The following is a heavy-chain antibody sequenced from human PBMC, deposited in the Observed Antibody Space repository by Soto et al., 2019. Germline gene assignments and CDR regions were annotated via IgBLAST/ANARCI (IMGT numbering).Heavy chain of an antibody. D-gene: IGHD3-22*01. V-gene: IGHV4-59*12. Sequence: QVQLQESGPGLVKPSETLTLTCNVSGASITTYYWSWIRQPPQKGLEWMGYIFHRGSTTYNPSLKSRVTISIDASKKYFSLRLNSVTAADTAVYDCASVRNSSDIEYLGQGIRVTVSS. CDR1: GASITTYY. CDR2: IFHRGST. J-gene: IGHJ4*02. CDR3: ASVRNSSDIEY.